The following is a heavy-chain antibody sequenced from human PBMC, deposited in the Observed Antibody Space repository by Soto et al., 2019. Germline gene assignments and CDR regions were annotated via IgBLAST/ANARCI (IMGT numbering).Heavy chain of an antibody. CDR2: MSFDGSNK. CDR1: GFTFRSYG. J-gene: IGHJ6*02. Sequence: QVQLVESGGGVVQPGRSLRLSCAASGFTFRSYGMHWVRQAPGKGLEWVALMSFDGSNKYYADSVRGRFTISSDNSKSTLYLQIDILSPEDTAVYYCAKEFGWELQLSHPYYNSGMDVWGQGTTVTVSS. D-gene: IGHD1-1*01. V-gene: IGHV3-30*18. CDR3: AKEFGWELQLSHPYYNSGMDV.